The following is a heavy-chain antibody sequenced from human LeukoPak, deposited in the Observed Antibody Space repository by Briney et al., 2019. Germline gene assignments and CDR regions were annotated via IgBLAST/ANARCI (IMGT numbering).Heavy chain of an antibody. J-gene: IGHJ5*02. V-gene: IGHV4-59*01. CDR1: GGSISSYY. D-gene: IGHD3-10*01. CDR3: AREGYYGSGTPPGFDP. CDR2: IYYSGST. Sequence: PSETLSLTCTVSGGSISSYYWSWIRQPPGKGLEWIGYIYYSGSTNYNPSLKSRVTISVDTSKNQFSLKLSSVTAADTAVYYCAREGYYGSGTPPGFDPWGQGTLVTVSS.